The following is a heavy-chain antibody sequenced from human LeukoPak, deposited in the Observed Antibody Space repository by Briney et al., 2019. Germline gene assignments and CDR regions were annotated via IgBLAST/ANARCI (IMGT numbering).Heavy chain of an antibody. Sequence: GGSLRLSCAASGFTFSNYEMNGVGQAPGKGLEGFSFISTSGSPIYYADSVKGRFTISRDNAKNSLYLQMNSLRAEDTAVYYCARVWTGADIWGQGTMVTVSS. CDR2: ISTSGSPI. CDR3: ARVWTGADI. CDR1: GFTFSNYE. D-gene: IGHD3/OR15-3a*01. V-gene: IGHV3-48*03. J-gene: IGHJ3*02.